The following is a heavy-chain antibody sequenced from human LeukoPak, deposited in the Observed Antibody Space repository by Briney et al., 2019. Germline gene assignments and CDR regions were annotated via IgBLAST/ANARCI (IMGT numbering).Heavy chain of an antibody. J-gene: IGHJ6*02. CDR2: IWYDGSNK. CDR1: GFTFSSYG. Sequence: PGGSLRLSCAASGFTFSSYGMHWVRQAPGKGLEWVAVIWYDGSNKYYADSVKGRFTISRDNSKNTLYLQMNSLRAEDTAVYYCARGGPVGYSQNLRITIFGVVTPPYGMDVWGQGTTVTVSS. CDR3: ARGGPVGYSQNLRITIFGVVTPPYGMDV. D-gene: IGHD3-3*01. V-gene: IGHV3-33*01.